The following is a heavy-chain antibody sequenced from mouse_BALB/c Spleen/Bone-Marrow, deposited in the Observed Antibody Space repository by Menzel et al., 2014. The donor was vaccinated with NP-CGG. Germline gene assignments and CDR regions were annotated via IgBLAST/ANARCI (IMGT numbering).Heavy chain of an antibody. V-gene: IGHV4-1*02. CDR2: INPDSSTI. Sequence: EVMLVESGGGLVQPGGSLKLSCAASGFDFSSYWMSWVRQAPGNGLEWIGEINPDSSTINYTPSLKDKFIISRVNAKNTLYLQKNKVRPEDTALYYCTRLHYYGYSAYWGQGTLVTVST. CDR3: TRLHYYGYSAY. CDR1: GFDFSSYW. J-gene: IGHJ3*01. D-gene: IGHD1-2*01.